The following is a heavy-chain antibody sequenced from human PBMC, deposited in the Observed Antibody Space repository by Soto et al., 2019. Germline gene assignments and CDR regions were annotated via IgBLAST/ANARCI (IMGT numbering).Heavy chain of an antibody. CDR2: ISGSGGST. CDR3: AKDLPPDYYGSGSFYAFDI. D-gene: IGHD3-10*01. V-gene: IGHV3-23*01. J-gene: IGHJ3*02. CDR1: GFTFSSYA. Sequence: GGSLRLSCAASGFTFSSYAMSWVRQAPGKGLEWVSAISGSGGSTYYADSVKGRFTISRDNSKNTLYLQMNSLRAEDTAIYYCAKDLPPDYYGSGSFYAFDIWSQGTMVTVSS.